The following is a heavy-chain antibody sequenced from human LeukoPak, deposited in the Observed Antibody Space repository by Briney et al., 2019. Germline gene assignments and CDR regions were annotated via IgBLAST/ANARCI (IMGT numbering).Heavy chain of an antibody. Sequence: SETLFLTCTVSGDSISSSSYYWGWIRQPPGKGLEWIGSIYYSGSTNYNPSLKSRVTISVDTSKNQFSLKLSSVTAADTAVYYCARDNRYSGSSYWGQGTLVTVSS. CDR2: IYYSGST. V-gene: IGHV4-39*07. CDR3: ARDNRYSGSSY. D-gene: IGHD1-26*01. CDR1: GDSISSSSYY. J-gene: IGHJ4*02.